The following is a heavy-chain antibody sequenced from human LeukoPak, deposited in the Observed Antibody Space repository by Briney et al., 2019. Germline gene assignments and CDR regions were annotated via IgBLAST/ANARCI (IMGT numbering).Heavy chain of an antibody. J-gene: IGHJ3*02. CDR2: IIPIFGTA. Sequence: GASVKVSCKASGGTFSSYAISWVRQAPGQGLEWMGRIIPIFGTANYAQKFQGRVTITTDESTSTAYMELSSLRSEDTAVYYCARRLIAVAGTGALDIWGQGTMVTVSS. V-gene: IGHV1-69*05. CDR1: GGTFSSYA. D-gene: IGHD6-19*01. CDR3: ARRLIAVAGTGALDI.